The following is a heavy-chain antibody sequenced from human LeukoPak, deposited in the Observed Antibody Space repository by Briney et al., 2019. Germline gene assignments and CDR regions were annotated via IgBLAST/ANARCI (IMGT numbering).Heavy chain of an antibody. CDR3: ATQSITLVVVISPFDY. CDR1: GLTFSNFP. V-gene: IGHV3-30*02. D-gene: IGHD3-22*01. J-gene: IGHJ4*02. Sequence: PGGSLRLSCAASGLTFSNFPMHWVRQAPGKGLEGVALIQDDGAKTNYADSVRGGFTISRDNSKSTVYLQMNSLKPDDTAVYYCATQSITLVVVISPFDYWGQGTLVTVSS. CDR2: IQDDGAKT.